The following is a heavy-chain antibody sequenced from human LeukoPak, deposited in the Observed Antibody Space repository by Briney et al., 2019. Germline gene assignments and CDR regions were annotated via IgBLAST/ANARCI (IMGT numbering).Heavy chain of an antibody. CDR3: ARTRDLGPDY. D-gene: IGHD1-26*01. J-gene: IGHJ4*02. V-gene: IGHV6-1*01. CDR2: TYYRSKWYC. CDR1: GDSVSSNSAA. Sequence: SQTLSLTCVISGDSVSSNSAAWNWIRQSPSRGLEWLGRTYYRSKWYCHYAVSMKSRITVNPDTSKNQFSLQLNSVTPEDTAVYYCARTRDLGPDYWGQGTLVTVSS.